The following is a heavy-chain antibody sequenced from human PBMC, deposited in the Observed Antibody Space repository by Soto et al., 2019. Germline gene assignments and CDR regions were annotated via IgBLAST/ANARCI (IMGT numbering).Heavy chain of an antibody. J-gene: IGHJ5*02. CDR2: ISTTGNYI. D-gene: IGHD3-9*01. CDR1: GFTFSSYT. CDR3: AITRDWAA. V-gene: IGHV3-21*06. Sequence: GGSLRLSCAASGFTFSSYTMNWVRQAPGKGLEWVSTISTTGNYINCADSVKGRFAVSRDNAKNLLYLHLNRLRADDTGVYYCAITRDWAAWGQGTLVTVSS.